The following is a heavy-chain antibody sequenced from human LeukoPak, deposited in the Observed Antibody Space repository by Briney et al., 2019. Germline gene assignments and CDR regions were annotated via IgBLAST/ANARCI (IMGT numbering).Heavy chain of an antibody. D-gene: IGHD5-18*01. CDR2: INHSGST. CDR1: GGSISSSSYY. Sequence: KPSETLSLTCTVSGGSISSSSYYWGWIRQPPGKGLEWIGEINHSGSTNYNPSLKSRVTISVDTSKNQFSLKLSSVTAADTAVYYCARTKRIQLWLVWFDPWGQGTLVTVSS. V-gene: IGHV4-39*07. CDR3: ARTKRIQLWLVWFDP. J-gene: IGHJ5*02.